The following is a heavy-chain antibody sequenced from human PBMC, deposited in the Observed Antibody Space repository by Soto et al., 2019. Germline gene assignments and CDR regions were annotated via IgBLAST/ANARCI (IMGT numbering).Heavy chain of an antibody. CDR3: STDRSGGSPCYY. J-gene: IGHJ4*02. D-gene: IGHD6-25*01. CDR1: GGSISSGGYY. V-gene: IGHV4-31*03. Sequence: QVQLQESGPGLVKPSQTLSLTCTVSGGSISSGGYYWSWIRQHPGKGLEWIGYIYYSGSTYYHPSPKSRFTISLDTSKTQFSLKLSSVTAAATAVYYCSTDRSGGSPCYYSGQGTLVTVSS. CDR2: IYYSGST.